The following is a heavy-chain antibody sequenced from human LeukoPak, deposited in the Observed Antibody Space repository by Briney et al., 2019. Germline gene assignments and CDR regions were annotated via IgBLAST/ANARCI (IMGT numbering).Heavy chain of an antibody. D-gene: IGHD3-22*01. V-gene: IGHV3-30*18. CDR3: AKDRLDENYYDSSGYSSNFDGAFDY. CDR2: ISYDGSNK. J-gene: IGHJ4*02. Sequence: GGSLRLSCAASGFTFSSYSINWVRQAPGKGLEWVAVISYDGSNKYYADSVKGRFTISRDNSKNTLYLQMNSLRAEDTAVYYCAKDRLDENYYDSSGYSSNFDGAFDYWGQGTLVTVSS. CDR1: GFTFSSYS.